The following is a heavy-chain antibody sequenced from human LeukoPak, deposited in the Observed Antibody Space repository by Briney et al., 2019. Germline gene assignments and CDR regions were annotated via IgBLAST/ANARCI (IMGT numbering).Heavy chain of an antibody. CDR1: GFTFSSYW. CDR2: IKQDGSEK. V-gene: IGHV3-7*01. J-gene: IGHJ4*02. CDR3: VRDGDPAGAVAGVIFDY. Sequence: QSGGSLRLSCAASGFTFSSYWMSWVRQAPGKGLEWVANIKQDGSEKYYVDSVKGRFTISRDNAKNSLYLQMNSLRAEDTAVYYCVRDGDPAGAVAGVIFDYWGQGTLVTVSS. D-gene: IGHD6-19*01.